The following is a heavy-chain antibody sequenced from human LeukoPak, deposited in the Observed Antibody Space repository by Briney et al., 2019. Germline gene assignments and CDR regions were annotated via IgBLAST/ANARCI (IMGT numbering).Heavy chain of an antibody. CDR3: AKGVEDSGIYYYYYMDV. CDR2: VSGSGVST. V-gene: IGHV3-23*01. Sequence: GGSLRLSCAASGFTLSSYTFSTYAMSWVRQAPGKGLEWVSAVSGSGVSTYYADSVKGRFTISTDNSKNTLYLQMNGLRAEDTAVYYYAKGVEDSGIYYYYYMDVWGKGTTVTVSS. D-gene: IGHD2-15*01. CDR1: GFTLSSYTFSTYA. J-gene: IGHJ6*03.